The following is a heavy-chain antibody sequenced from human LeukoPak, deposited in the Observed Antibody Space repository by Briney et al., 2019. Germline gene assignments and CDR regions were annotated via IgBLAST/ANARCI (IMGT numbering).Heavy chain of an antibody. CDR2: IIPIFGTA. Sequence: ASVKVSCKASGGTSSSYAISWVRQAPGQGLEWMGGIIPIFGTANYAQKFQGRVTITADKSTSTAYMELSSLRSEDTAVYYCARSQQDNWFDPWGQGTLVTVSS. D-gene: IGHD6-13*01. V-gene: IGHV1-69*06. J-gene: IGHJ5*02. CDR1: GGTSSSYA. CDR3: ARSQQDNWFDP.